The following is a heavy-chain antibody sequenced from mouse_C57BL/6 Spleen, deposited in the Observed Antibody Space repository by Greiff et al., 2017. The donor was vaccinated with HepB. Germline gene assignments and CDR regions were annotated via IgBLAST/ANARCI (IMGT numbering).Heavy chain of an antibody. CDR3: ARRGYDPDFDY. CDR2: IHPNSGST. Sequence: VQLQQSGAELVKPGASVKLSCKASGYTFTSYWMHWVKQRPGQGLEWIGMIHPNSGSTNYNEKFKSKATLTVDKSSSTAYMQLSSLTSEDSAVYYGARRGYDPDFDYWGQGTTLTVSS. J-gene: IGHJ2*01. D-gene: IGHD2-3*01. CDR1: GYTFTSYW. V-gene: IGHV1-64*01.